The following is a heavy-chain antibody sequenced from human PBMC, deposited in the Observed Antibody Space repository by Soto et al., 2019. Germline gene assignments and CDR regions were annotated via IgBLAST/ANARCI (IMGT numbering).Heavy chain of an antibody. J-gene: IGHJ6*02. CDR1: GLTFTTYS. CDR3: ARNRNTSSNIHGMDV. Sequence: EVQLVESGGGMVEPGGTLRLSCAPSGLTFTTYSMNWVRQAQGKGLEWVSSISSGSDYIYYAESLKGRFTITRDNAKNSLYLQMNSRRADDAAVYYCARNRNTSSNIHGMDVWGQGTTVTVS. V-gene: IGHV3-21*01. CDR2: ISSGSDYI. D-gene: IGHD6-6*01.